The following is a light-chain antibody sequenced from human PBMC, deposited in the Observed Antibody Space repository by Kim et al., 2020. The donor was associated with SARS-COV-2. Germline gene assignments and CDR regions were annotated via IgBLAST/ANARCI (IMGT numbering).Light chain of an antibody. J-gene: IGKJ4*01. V-gene: IGKV3-15*01. CDR3: QQHNNWPLA. CDR1: QGVSSN. CDR2: GAS. Sequence: VSPGERATLSCGASQGVSSNLAWYQQKPGQAPRLLIYGASTRATGIPARFSGSGSGTEFTLTISSLQSEDFAVYYCQQHNNWPLAFGGGTKVDIK.